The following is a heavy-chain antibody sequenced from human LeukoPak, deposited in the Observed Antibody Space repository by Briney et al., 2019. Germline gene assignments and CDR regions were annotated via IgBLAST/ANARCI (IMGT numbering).Heavy chain of an antibody. J-gene: IGHJ3*01. CDR3: AKNLGPFDV. CDR1: GFTFSGYA. CDR2: IGDAGT. Sequence: PGGSLRLSCAASGFTFSGYAMDWVRQAPGKGLEWVSSIGDAGTYYADSVKGRFTISRDNSKNMLYLQLNSLRAGDTAMYYCAKNLGPFDVRGQGTMVTVSS. D-gene: IGHD3-16*01. V-gene: IGHV3-23*01.